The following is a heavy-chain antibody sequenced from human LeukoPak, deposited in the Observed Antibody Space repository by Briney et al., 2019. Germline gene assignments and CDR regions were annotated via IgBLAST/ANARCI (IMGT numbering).Heavy chain of an antibody. D-gene: IGHD6-19*01. V-gene: IGHV3-48*04. CDR1: GFTVSSNY. Sequence: GSLRLSCAASGFTVSSNYMSWVRQAPGKGLEWVSGISWNSGSIGYADSVKGRFTISRDNARNSLYLQMNSLRVEDTAVYFCARGYNSALDYWGQGVLVTVSS. CDR2: ISWNSGSI. CDR3: ARGYNSALDY. J-gene: IGHJ4*02.